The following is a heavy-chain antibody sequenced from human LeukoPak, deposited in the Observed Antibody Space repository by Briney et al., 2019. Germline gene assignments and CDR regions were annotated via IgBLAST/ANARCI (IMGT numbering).Heavy chain of an antibody. V-gene: IGHV4-59*01. Sequence: SETLSLTSTVSVCSLSSYYWSLIRQPPGKGLEWIGYFYYPGSTNYNPSLKSRVTISVDTSKNQFSLKLSSVTAADTAVYYCARGYSSSSYHGGPSQHWGQGTLVTVSS. J-gene: IGHJ1*01. CDR2: FYYPGST. CDR3: ARGYSSSSYHGGPSQH. CDR1: VCSLSSYY. D-gene: IGHD6-13*01.